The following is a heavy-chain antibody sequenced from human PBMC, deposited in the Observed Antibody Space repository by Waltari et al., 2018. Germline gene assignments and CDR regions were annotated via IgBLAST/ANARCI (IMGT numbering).Heavy chain of an antibody. CDR2: ASASGST. V-gene: IGHV4-4*07. J-gene: IGHJ5*02. Sequence: QVHLKASGPALVKPSETLSLTCTVSGSSISVFFWSWIRQPAGKGLEWVGRASASGSTYYNPSLKSRITLATDTSRNQFSLNLTDVTAADTAMYYCVREKGGLGGWFDPWGQGIQVTVSS. CDR3: VREKGGLGGWFDP. D-gene: IGHD2-15*01. CDR1: GSSISVFF.